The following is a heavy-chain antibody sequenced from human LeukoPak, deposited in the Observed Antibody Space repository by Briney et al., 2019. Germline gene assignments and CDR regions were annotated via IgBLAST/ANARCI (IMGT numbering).Heavy chain of an antibody. CDR3: ARDPYYYESSGYQDDY. CDR1: GYTFTSYA. Sequence: ASVKVSCKASGYTFTSYAMNWVRQAPGQGLEWMGWINTNTGNPTYAQGFTGRFVFSLDTSVSTAYLQISSLKAEDTAVYYCARDPYYYESSGYQDDYWGQGTLVTVSS. V-gene: IGHV7-4-1*02. D-gene: IGHD3-22*01. CDR2: INTNTGNP. J-gene: IGHJ4*02.